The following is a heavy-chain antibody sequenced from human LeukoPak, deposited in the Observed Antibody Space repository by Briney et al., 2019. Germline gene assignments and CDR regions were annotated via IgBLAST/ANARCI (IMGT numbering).Heavy chain of an antibody. CDR2: IGYDGSNK. Sequence: GGSLRLSCVASGFTFSGYGIHWVRQAPGKGLEWVSFIGYDGSNKYYADSAKGRFTISRDNSKNTLYLQMNSLRAEDTAVYYCARESVSGWDFDYWGQGTLVTVSS. V-gene: IGHV3-30*02. CDR3: ARESVSGWDFDY. J-gene: IGHJ4*02. D-gene: IGHD6-19*01. CDR1: GFTFSGYG.